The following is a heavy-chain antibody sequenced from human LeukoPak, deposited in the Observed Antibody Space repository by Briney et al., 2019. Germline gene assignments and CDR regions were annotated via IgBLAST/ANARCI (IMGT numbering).Heavy chain of an antibody. CDR2: ISSSGSTI. Sequence: GGSLRLSCAASGFTFISYEMNWVRQAPGKGLEWVSYISSSGSTIYYADSVKGRFTISRDNAKNSLYLQMNSLRAEDTAVYYCARGSDIVVVVAAISDYYFDYWGQGTLVTVSS. V-gene: IGHV3-48*03. CDR1: GFTFISYE. D-gene: IGHD2-15*01. CDR3: ARGSDIVVVVAAISDYYFDY. J-gene: IGHJ4*02.